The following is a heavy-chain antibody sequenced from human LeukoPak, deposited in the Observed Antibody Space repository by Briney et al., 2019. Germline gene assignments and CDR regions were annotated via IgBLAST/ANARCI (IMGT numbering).Heavy chain of an antibody. D-gene: IGHD6-19*01. CDR2: ISGSGGST. CDR3: AKDFWRRVAVAGFADY. CDR1: GFTFSGSA. V-gene: IGHV3-23*01. Sequence: GGSLRLSCAASGFTFSGSAMSWVRQAPGKGLEWVSAISGSGGSTYYADSVKGRFTISRDNSKNTLYLQMNSLRAKDTAVYYCAKDFWRRVAVAGFADYWGQGTLVTVSS. J-gene: IGHJ4*02.